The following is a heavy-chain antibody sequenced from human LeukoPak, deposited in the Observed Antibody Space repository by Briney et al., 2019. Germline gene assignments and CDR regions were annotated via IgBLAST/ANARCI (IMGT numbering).Heavy chain of an antibody. D-gene: IGHD3-16*01. CDR2: IYTSGST. Sequence: SETLSLTCTVSGGSISSSSYYWGWIRQPPGKGLEWIGRIYTSGSTTYNPSLKSRVTISVDTSKNQFSLKLSSVTAADTAVYYCARVPRLGGYYFDYWGQGTLVTVSS. CDR1: GGSISSSSYY. V-gene: IGHV4-39*07. CDR3: ARVPRLGGYYFDY. J-gene: IGHJ4*02.